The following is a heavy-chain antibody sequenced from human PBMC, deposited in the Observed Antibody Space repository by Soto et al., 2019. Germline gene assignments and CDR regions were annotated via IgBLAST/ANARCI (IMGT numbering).Heavy chain of an antibody. CDR2: IIPIFGTA. J-gene: IGHJ4*02. CDR3: ARGDGYINFDY. V-gene: IGHV1-69*13. Sequence: SVKVSCKASGYTFTNYGISWVRQAPGQGLEWMGGIIPIFGTANYAQKFQGRVTITADESTSTAYMELSSLRSEDTAVYYCARGDGYINFDYWGQGTLVTVS. D-gene: IGHD5-12*01. CDR1: GYTFTNYG.